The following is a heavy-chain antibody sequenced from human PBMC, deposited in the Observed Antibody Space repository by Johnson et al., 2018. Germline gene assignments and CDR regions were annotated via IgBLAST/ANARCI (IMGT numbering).Heavy chain of an antibody. CDR3: TTDWEYSKPYGMDV. CDR2: SKSNTDGGTT. D-gene: IGHD4-11*01. J-gene: IGHJ6*02. CDR1: GFTFSNAW. Sequence: EVQLLESGGGLVKPGGSLRLSCAASGFTFSNAWMSWVRQAPGKGLEWVGRSKSNTDGGTTDYAAPVKGRFTISRDDSKKTPYLQMNSLKTEDTAVYYWTTDWEYSKPYGMDVWGQGTTVTVSS. V-gene: IGHV3-15*01.